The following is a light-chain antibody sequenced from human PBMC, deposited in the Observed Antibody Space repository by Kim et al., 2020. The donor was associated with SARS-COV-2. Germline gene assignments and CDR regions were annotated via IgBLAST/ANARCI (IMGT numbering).Light chain of an antibody. J-gene: IGLJ3*02. CDR2: HDS. CDR1: NIGTKS. Sequence: YELTQPPSVSLAPGKTARITCGGNNIGTKSVHWYQQKPGQAPVVVIYHDSDRPSGIPERFSGSNSGNTATLTISRAEAGDEADYYCQVWDSSSDHWVFGGGTQLTVL. CDR3: QVWDSSSDHWV. V-gene: IGLV3-21*01.